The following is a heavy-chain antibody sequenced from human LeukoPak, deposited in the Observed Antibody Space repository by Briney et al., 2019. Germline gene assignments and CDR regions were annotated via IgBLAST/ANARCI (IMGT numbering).Heavy chain of an antibody. Sequence: GGSLRLSCAASGFTVSSYGMHWVRQAPGKGLEWVAVISYDGSNKYYADSVKGRFTISRDNSKNTLYLQMNSLRAEDTAVYYCASAPFFCSGGSCPYYMDVWGKGTTVTVSS. J-gene: IGHJ6*03. CDR3: ASAPFFCSGGSCPYYMDV. V-gene: IGHV3-30*03. D-gene: IGHD2-15*01. CDR1: GFTVSSYG. CDR2: ISYDGSNK.